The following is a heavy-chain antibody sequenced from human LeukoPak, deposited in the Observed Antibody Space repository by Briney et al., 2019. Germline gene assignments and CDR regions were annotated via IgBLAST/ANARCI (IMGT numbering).Heavy chain of an antibody. CDR1: GFTFSDYG. J-gene: IGHJ4*02. Sequence: GGSLRLSCAASGFTFSDYGMSWVRQAPGQGLEWVSTISNSGDATYYADSVRGRFSISRDSSKKTLFLQMSSLRAEDAAIYYCAKSGPYYFQYWGQGTLVTVSS. V-gene: IGHV3-23*01. CDR2: ISNSGDAT. CDR3: AKSGPYYFQY.